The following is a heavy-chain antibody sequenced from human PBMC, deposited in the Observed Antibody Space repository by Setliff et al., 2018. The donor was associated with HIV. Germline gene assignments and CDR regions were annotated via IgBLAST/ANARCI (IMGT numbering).Heavy chain of an antibody. CDR1: GGSFSGYY. CDR3: ARAAAGNTGPFDL. CDR2: IYTSGNI. D-gene: IGHD4-17*01. V-gene: IGHV4-59*10. J-gene: IGHJ4*02. Sequence: SETLSLTCAVYGGSFSGYYWTWIRQPAGKGLEWIGRIYTSGNINYNPSLKSRVTMSVDTSKNQFSLKLTSVTASDTAVYYCARAAAGNTGPFDLWGQGSPVTVSS.